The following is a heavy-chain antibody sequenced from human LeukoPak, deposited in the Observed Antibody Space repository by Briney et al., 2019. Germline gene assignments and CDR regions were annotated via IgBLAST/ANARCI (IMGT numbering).Heavy chain of an antibody. D-gene: IGHD2-15*01. J-gene: IGHJ4*02. CDR1: GYTFTSYG. CDR3: ARDLGYCSGGSCYSDFDY. CDR2: ISAYNGNT. Sequence: ASVKVSCKASGYTFTSYGISWVRQAPGQGLEWMGWISAYNGNTNYAQKLQGRVTMTTDTSTSTAYMELRSLRSDDTAVYHCARDLGYCSGGSCYSDFDYWGQGTLVTVSS. V-gene: IGHV1-18*01.